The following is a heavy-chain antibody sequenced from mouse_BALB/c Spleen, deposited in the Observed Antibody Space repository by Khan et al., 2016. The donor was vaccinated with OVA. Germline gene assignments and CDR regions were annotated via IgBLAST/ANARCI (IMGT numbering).Heavy chain of an antibody. CDR2: ISYSGNT. V-gene: IGHV3-2*02. Sequence: EVELVESGPGLVKPSQSLSLICTVTGYSITSDYAWNWIRQFPGNKLEWMGFISYSGNTKYNPSLKSRISITRDTSKNQFFLQLNSVTTADTATYYCARVYGGDFDYWGHGTTLTVSS. D-gene: IGHD1-1*01. J-gene: IGHJ2*01. CDR1: GYSITSDYA. CDR3: ARVYGGDFDY.